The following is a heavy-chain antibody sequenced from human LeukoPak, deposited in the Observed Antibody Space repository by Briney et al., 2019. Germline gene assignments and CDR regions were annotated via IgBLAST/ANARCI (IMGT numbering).Heavy chain of an antibody. CDR3: ARSTTLQLWNDY. D-gene: IGHD5-18*01. J-gene: IGHJ4*02. CDR2: IKEDGSEK. V-gene: IGHV3-7*01. Sequence: GGSLRLSCAASGFTFSSYWMSWVRQAPGKGLEWVANIKEDGSEKYYVDSVKGRFTIFRDNAKNSLYLQMNSLRAEDTAVYYCARSTTLQLWNDYWGQGTLVTVSS. CDR1: GFTFSSYW.